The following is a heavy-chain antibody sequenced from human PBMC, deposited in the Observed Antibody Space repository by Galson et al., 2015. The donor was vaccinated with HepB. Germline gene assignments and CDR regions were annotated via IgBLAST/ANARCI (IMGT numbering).Heavy chain of an antibody. CDR3: ARVGYCSSTTCYWYFDL. CDR1: GFTFSDYY. D-gene: IGHD2-2*01. V-gene: IGHV3-11*05. CDR2: ISSGSTYT. Sequence: SLRLSCAASGFTFSDYYMSWIRQAPGKGLEWVSYISSGSTYTNYADSVKGRFTISRDNAENSLYLRMNSLRAEDTAVYYCARVGYCSSTTCYWYFDLWGRGTLVTVSS. J-gene: IGHJ2*01.